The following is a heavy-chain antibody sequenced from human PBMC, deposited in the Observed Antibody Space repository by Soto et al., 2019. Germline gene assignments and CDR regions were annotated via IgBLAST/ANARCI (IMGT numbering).Heavy chain of an antibody. Sequence: QVQLVQSGAEVKKPGSSVKVSCKASGGTFSSYAISWVRQPPGQGLEWMGGIIPIFGTANYAQKFQGRVTITADESTSTAYMELSSLRSEDTAVYYCAREWRPPPHASRYCSGGSCTNWFDPWGQGTLVTVSS. V-gene: IGHV1-69*01. CDR2: IIPIFGTA. D-gene: IGHD2-15*01. J-gene: IGHJ5*02. CDR1: GGTFSSYA. CDR3: AREWRPPPHASRYCSGGSCTNWFDP.